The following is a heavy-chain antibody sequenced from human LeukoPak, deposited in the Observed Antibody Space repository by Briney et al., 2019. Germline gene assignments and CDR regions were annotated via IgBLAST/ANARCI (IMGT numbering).Heavy chain of an antibody. Sequence: GGSLRLSCAASGFTFSNYNMNWVRQAPGKGLEWVANIKQDGSEKYYVDSVKGRFTISRDNAKNSLYLQMNSLRAEDTAVYYCARDRRDYGDYQGWYFDLWGRGTLVTVSS. CDR3: ARDRRDYGDYQGWYFDL. CDR1: GFTFSNYN. CDR2: IKQDGSEK. J-gene: IGHJ2*01. V-gene: IGHV3-7*05. D-gene: IGHD4-17*01.